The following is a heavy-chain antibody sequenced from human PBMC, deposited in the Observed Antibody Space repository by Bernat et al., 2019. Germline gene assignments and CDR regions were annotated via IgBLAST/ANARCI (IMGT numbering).Heavy chain of an antibody. CDR2: ISYDGSNK. J-gene: IGHJ3*02. CDR3: AKSSLGYYDSSGYYNDAFDI. D-gene: IGHD3-22*01. V-gene: IGHV3-30*18. Sequence: QVQLVESGGGVVQPGRSLRLSCAASGFTFSSYGVHWVRQAPGKGLEWVAVISYDGSNKYYADSVKGRFTISRDNSKNTLYLQMNSLRAEDTAVYYCAKSSLGYYDSSGYYNDAFDIWGQGTMVTVSS. CDR1: GFTFSSYG.